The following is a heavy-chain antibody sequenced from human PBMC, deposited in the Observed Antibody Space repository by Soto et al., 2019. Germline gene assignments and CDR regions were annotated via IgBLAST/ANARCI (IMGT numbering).Heavy chain of an antibody. CDR3: AKQQLMLYSGYGMDV. V-gene: IGHV3-11*01. CDR1: GFTFSDNY. D-gene: IGHD2-8*01. Sequence: VGSLRISCVASGFTFSDNYMSWIRQAPGKGLEWVSYISSGGRDIYYADSVNGRFTVSRDNAKNSLYLQMNSLRAEDSAVYYCAKQQLMLYSGYGMDVWGQGTTVTVSS. J-gene: IGHJ6*02. CDR2: ISSGGRDI.